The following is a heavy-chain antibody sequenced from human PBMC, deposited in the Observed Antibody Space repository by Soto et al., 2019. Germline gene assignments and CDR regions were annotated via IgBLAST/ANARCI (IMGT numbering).Heavy chain of an antibody. Sequence: EVQLVESGGGLVQPGGSLRLSCAASRFTFSRYWMSWVRQAPGKELEWVANINQDGSEKYYVDSVKGRFTISRDNAKNSLHLQMNSLRAEDTAVYYCARRVNSESPPFDYWGQGTLVTVSS. CDR1: RFTFSRYW. V-gene: IGHV3-7*01. CDR3: ARRVNSESPPFDY. CDR2: INQDGSEK. D-gene: IGHD3-10*01. J-gene: IGHJ4*02.